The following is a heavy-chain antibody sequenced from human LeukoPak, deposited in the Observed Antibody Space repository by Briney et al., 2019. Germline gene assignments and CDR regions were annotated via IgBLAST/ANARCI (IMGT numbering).Heavy chain of an antibody. J-gene: IGHJ4*02. Sequence: GWSVRLSCAASGFTFRSSAMHWVRQAPGKGLEWVAVISFYETNKYYADSVQGRVSISRDNSKNTLYLQMNSLRVEDTAVYYCARDVYSGSNFATNSLIDDWGPGTLVTVSS. CDR2: ISFYETNK. V-gene: IGHV3-30*04. D-gene: IGHD1-26*01. CDR1: GFTFRSSA. CDR3: ARDVYSGSNFATNSLIDD.